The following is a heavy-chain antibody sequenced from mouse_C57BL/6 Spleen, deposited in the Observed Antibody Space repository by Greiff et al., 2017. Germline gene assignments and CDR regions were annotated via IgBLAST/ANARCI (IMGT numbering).Heavy chain of an antibody. Sequence: EVKLQESGPGLVKPSQSLSLTCSVTGYSITSGYYWNWIRQFPGNKLEWMGYISYDGSNNYNPSLKNRISITRDTSKNQFCLKLNSVTTEDTATYYCALYYDYDRWYFDVWGTGTTVTVSS. CDR3: ALYYDYDRWYFDV. J-gene: IGHJ1*03. V-gene: IGHV3-6*01. CDR2: ISYDGSN. CDR1: GYSITSGYY. D-gene: IGHD2-4*01.